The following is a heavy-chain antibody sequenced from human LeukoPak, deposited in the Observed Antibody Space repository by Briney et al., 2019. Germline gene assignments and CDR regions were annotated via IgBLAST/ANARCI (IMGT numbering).Heavy chain of an antibody. CDR1: GFTFSTYW. D-gene: IGHD2/OR15-2a*01. V-gene: IGHV3-74*01. Sequence: GGSLRLSCAASGFTFSTYWMHWVRQAPGKGLVWVSRINSDGGSAGYADSVKGRFTVSRDNAKNTLYLQMNSLRAEDTAVYYCSRVSTTDDHWGQGTLVTVSS. CDR2: INSDGGSA. CDR3: SRVSTTDDH. J-gene: IGHJ4*02.